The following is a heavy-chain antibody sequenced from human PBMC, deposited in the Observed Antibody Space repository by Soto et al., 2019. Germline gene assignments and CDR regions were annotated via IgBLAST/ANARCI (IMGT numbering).Heavy chain of an antibody. CDR2: IKQDGSEK. V-gene: IGHV3-7*03. CDR1: GFTFSSYW. Sequence: GGSLRLSCAASGFTFSSYWMSWVRQATGKGLEWVANIKQDGSEKYYVESVKGRFTISRDNAKNSLYMQMNSLRAEDTAGYYCARDLAYCGGDCYSADAFDIWGQGTMVTVSS. D-gene: IGHD2-21*02. CDR3: ARDLAYCGGDCYSADAFDI. J-gene: IGHJ3*02.